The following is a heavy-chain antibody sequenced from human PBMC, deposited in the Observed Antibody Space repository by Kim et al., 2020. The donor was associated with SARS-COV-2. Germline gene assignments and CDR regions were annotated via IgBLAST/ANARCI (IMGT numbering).Heavy chain of an antibody. CDR2: IFYSGST. V-gene: IGHV4-39*01. CDR1: GGSISSNSYY. D-gene: IGHD1-26*01. J-gene: IGHJ3*02. CDR3: ARQSSLGGSSVGSDAFDI. Sequence: SETLSLTCTVSGGSISSNSYYWGWIRQPPGRGLEWIGSIFYSGSTYYNPSLKSRVTISVDTSKNQFSLKLSSVTAADTAVYYCARQSSLGGSSVGSDAFDIWGQGTMVTVSS.